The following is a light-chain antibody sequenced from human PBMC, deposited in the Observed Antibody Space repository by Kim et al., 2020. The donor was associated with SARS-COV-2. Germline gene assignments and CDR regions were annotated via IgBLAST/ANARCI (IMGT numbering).Light chain of an antibody. CDR3: QSYDSSNHEV. V-gene: IGLV6-57*04. CDR1: SGSIASNY. Sequence: LTQPHSVSESPGKTVTISCTRSSGSIASNYVQWYQQRPGSAPTIVIYEDNQRPSGVPDRFPGSIDSSSNSASLTISGLKTEDEADYYCQSYDSSNHEVFGGGTQLTVL. CDR2: EDN. J-gene: IGLJ3*02.